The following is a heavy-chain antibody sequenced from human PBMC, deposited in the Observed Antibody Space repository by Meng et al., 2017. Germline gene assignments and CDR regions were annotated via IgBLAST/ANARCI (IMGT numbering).Heavy chain of an antibody. V-gene: IGHV1-2*06. Sequence: GQLVTVGVEVKKPWASVKVSCKASGYTFTGYYMHWVRQAPGQGLEWMGRINPNSGGTNYAQKFQGRVTMTRDTSISTAYMELSRLRSDDTAVYYCARSIVATMVFDYWGQGTLVTVSS. CDR3: ARSIVATMVFDY. CDR1: GYTFTGYY. J-gene: IGHJ4*02. CDR2: INPNSGGT. D-gene: IGHD5-12*01.